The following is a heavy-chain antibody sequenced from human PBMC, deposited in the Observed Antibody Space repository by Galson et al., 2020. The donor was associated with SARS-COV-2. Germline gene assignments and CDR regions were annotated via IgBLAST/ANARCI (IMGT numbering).Heavy chain of an antibody. V-gene: IGHV3-21*01. CDR3: ARDRGITMFGVVTARGYMDV. J-gene: IGHJ6*03. CDR1: GFTFSSYS. D-gene: IGHD3-3*01. Sequence: GGSLRLSCAASGFTFSSYSMNWVRQAPGKGLEWVSSISSSSSYIYYADSVKGRFTISRDNAKNSLYLQMNSLRAEDTAVYYCARDRGITMFGVVTARGYMDVWGKGTTVTVSS. CDR2: ISSSSSYI.